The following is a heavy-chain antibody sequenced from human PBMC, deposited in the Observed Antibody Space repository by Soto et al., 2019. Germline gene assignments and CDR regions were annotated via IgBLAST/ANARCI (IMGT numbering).Heavy chain of an antibody. CDR3: ARGEPWWDS. J-gene: IGHJ4*02. CDR2: SYYSGST. V-gene: IGHV4-31*03. Sequence: QVQLQESGPGLVKSSQTLSLTCTVSGGSISSGGYYWSWIRRHPGKGLEWIGYSYYSGSTFYNPSLQGRVTISVDTSKNESSLKLTSVTAADTALFYCARGEPWWDSWGQGTLVTVSS. CDR1: GGSISSGGYY. D-gene: IGHD2-15*01.